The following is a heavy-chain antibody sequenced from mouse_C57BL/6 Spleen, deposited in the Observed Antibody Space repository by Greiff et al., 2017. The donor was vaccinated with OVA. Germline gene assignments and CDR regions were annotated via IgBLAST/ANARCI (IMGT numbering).Heavy chain of an antibody. V-gene: IGHV1-80*01. CDR3: ARWGDYVFAY. Sequence: QVQLKESGAELVKPGASVKISCKASGYAFSSYWMNWVKQRPGKGLEWIGQIYPGDGDTNYNGKFKGKATLTADKSSSTAYMQLSSLTSEDSAVYFCARWGDYVFAYWGQGTLVTVSA. D-gene: IGHD2-4*01. CDR2: IYPGDGDT. J-gene: IGHJ3*01. CDR1: GYAFSSYW.